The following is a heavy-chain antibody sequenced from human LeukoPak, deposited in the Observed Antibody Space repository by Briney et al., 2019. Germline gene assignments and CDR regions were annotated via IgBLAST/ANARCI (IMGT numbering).Heavy chain of an antibody. D-gene: IGHD3-16*02. Sequence: PSETLSLTCTVSGGSISSSSYYWDWIRQPPGKGLEWIGSIYYSGSTYYNPSRKSRVTISVYTSKNQFSLKLTSVTAADTAVYYCARRVSRWEVSYYFDYWGQGTLVTVSS. CDR1: GGSISSSSYY. CDR3: ARRVSRWEVSYYFDY. V-gene: IGHV4-39*01. CDR2: IYYSGST. J-gene: IGHJ4*02.